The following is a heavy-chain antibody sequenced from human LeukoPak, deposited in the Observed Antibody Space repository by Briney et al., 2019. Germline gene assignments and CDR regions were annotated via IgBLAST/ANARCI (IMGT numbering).Heavy chain of an antibody. J-gene: IGHJ4*02. CDR1: GGTFSSYA. V-gene: IGHV1-69*04. CDR2: ITPIIGIA. CDR3: ARRGCYYDSSGYYYYFDY. Sequence: ASVKVSCKASGGTFSSYAISWVRQAPGHGLEWVGRITPIIGIANSAQKFQGRVTITADKSTSADYMEVSSLRAEATALYYCARRGCYYDSSGYYYYFDYWGQGTLVTVSS. D-gene: IGHD3-22*01.